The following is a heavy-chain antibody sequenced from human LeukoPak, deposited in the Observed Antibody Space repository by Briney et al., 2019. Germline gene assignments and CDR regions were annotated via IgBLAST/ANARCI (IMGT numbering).Heavy chain of an antibody. V-gene: IGHV1-2*06. CDR2: INPNSGGT. CDR3: ARDEQWLATGSAFDI. J-gene: IGHJ3*02. Sequence: ASVKVSCKASGYTFTGHYMYWVRQAPGQGLEWMGRINPNSGGTNYAQKFQGRVTITRDTSISTAYMELSRLRYDDTAVYYCARDEQWLATGSAFDIWGQGTMATVSS. D-gene: IGHD6-19*01. CDR1: GYTFTGHY.